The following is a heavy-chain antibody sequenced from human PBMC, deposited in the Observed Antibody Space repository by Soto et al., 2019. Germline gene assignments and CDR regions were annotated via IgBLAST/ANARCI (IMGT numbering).Heavy chain of an antibody. CDR2: IYYSGST. Sequence: QLQLQESGPGLVKPSETLSLTCTVSGGSISSSSYYWGWIRQPPGKGLEWIGSIYYSGSTYYNPSLKSRVTISVDTSKNQFSLKLSSVTAADTAVYYCSRADIAAAGIDAFDIWGQGTMVTVSS. D-gene: IGHD6-13*01. J-gene: IGHJ3*02. CDR1: GGSISSSSYY. CDR3: SRADIAAAGIDAFDI. V-gene: IGHV4-39*01.